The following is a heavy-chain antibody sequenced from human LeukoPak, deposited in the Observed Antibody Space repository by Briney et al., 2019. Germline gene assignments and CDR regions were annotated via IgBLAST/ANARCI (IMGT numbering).Heavy chain of an antibody. J-gene: IGHJ3*02. CDR3: ARVGSSWFRDAFDI. D-gene: IGHD6-13*01. CDR1: GFTFSSYA. Sequence: GGSLRLSCAASGFTFSSYAMHWVRQAPGKGLEWVAVISYDGSNKYYADSVKGRFTISRDNAKNSLYLQMNSLRAEDTAVYYCARVGSSWFRDAFDIWGQGTMVTVSS. V-gene: IGHV3-30-3*01. CDR2: ISYDGSNK.